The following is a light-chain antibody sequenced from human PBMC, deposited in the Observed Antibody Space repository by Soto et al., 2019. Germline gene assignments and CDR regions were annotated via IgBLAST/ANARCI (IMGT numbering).Light chain of an antibody. CDR3: MQALQIPQ. V-gene: IGKV2-28*01. Sequence: DIVMTQSPLSLPVTPGEPASISCRSSQSLLHSNGYNYLDWYLQKPGQSPQLLIYLGSNRASGVPDRFSGSGSGTDFTLKISRVEAEDVGVYYYMQALQIPQFGQGTKVEIK. J-gene: IGKJ1*01. CDR2: LGS. CDR1: QSLLHSNGYNY.